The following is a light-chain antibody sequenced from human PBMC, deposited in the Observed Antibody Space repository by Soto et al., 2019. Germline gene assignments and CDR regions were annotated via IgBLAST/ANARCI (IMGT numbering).Light chain of an antibody. CDR2: AAS. CDR3: QQYYSYPQT. J-gene: IGKJ2*01. V-gene: IGKV1-8*01. Sequence: AIRMTQSPSSFSSSTGDRVTITCRASQGISSYLAWYQQKPGKAPKLLIYAASTLQSGVQSRFSGSGSGTDFTLTISCLQSEDFATYYCQQYYSYPQTFGKGTKLEIK. CDR1: QGISSY.